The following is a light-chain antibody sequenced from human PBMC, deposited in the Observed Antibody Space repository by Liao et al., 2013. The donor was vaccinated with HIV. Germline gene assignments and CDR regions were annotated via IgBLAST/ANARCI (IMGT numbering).Light chain of an antibody. V-gene: IGLV3-1*01. CDR1: KLGDKY. Sequence: SYDLTQPPSVSVSPGQTARITCSGDKLGDKYVSWYQQRPGQSPVLVIYQDNKRPSGIPERFSGSSSGNTATLTISGTQTMDEADYYCQTWDSGWVFGGGTKLTVL. CDR2: QDN. CDR3: QTWDSGWV. J-gene: IGLJ3*02.